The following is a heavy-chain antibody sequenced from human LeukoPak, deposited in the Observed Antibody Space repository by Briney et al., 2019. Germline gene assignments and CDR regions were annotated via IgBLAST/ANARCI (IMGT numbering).Heavy chain of an antibody. CDR1: GGSISSGGYY. J-gene: IGHJ4*02. CDR3: ARAPAIAAAGAFDY. D-gene: IGHD6-13*01. Sequence: PSETLSLTCTVSGGSISSGGYYWSWIRQPPGKGLDWIGYMYSGGTTNYSPSLKSRVTISEDTSKNQFSLKLTSVTAADTAVYYCARAPAIAAAGAFDYWGQGTLVTVSS. CDR2: MYSGGTT. V-gene: IGHV4-61*08.